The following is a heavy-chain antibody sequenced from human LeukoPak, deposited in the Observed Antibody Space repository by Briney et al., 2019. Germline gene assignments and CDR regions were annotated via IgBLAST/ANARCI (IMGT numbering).Heavy chain of an antibody. CDR2: INWNGGST. J-gene: IGHJ4*02. CDR3: ARERYGSGNFDY. V-gene: IGHV3-20*04. Sequence: GGSLRLSCAASGFTFDDYGMNWVRQAPGKGLEWIAGINWNGGSTGYADSVKGRFTISRDNAKNSLYLQMNSLRAEDTALYYCARERYGSGNFDYWGQGTLVTVSS. CDR1: GFTFDDYG. D-gene: IGHD3-10*01.